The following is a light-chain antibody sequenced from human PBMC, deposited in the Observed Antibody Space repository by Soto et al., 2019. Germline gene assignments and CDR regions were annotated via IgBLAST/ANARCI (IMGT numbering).Light chain of an antibody. Sequence: QSLLTQPPSVSAGPGQKVTISCSGGSSKIGNNYVSWYQQLPGTAPKLLIYENNKRPSGIPDRFSGSKSGTSATLGITGLQTGDEADYYCGTWDSSLSAYNYVFGTGTKVPVL. CDR2: ENN. CDR1: SSKIGNNY. J-gene: IGLJ1*01. V-gene: IGLV1-51*02. CDR3: GTWDSSLSAYNYV.